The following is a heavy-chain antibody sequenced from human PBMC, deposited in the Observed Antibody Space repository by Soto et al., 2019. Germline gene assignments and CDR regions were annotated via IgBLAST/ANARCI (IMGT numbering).Heavy chain of an antibody. CDR2: ISAYNGDT. J-gene: IGHJ4*02. CDR3: AKKLDGGGCFYSFDY. V-gene: IGHV1-18*01. CDR1: GYTFTSYD. D-gene: IGHD6-19*01. Sequence: GASVKVSCKASGYTFTSYDITWVRQAPGQGLEWMGWISAYNGDTNYAQKLQGRVTMTTDTSTSTAYMEMSSVTAADTAVYYCAKKLDGGGCFYSFDYWGRGTLVTVSS.